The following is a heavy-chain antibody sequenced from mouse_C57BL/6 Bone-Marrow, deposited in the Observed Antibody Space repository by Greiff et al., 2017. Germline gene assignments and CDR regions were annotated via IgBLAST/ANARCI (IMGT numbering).Heavy chain of an antibody. CDR1: GYTFTDHT. V-gene: IGHV1-78*01. D-gene: IGHD1-1*01. CDR2: IYPRDGST. CDR3: ARWRIPYGSSPHWYFDV. Sequence: QVQLQQSDAELVKPGASVKISCKVSGYTFTDHTIHWMKQRPEQGLEWIGYIYPRDGSTKYNEKFKDKATLTADKSSSTAYMQLNSLTSEDSAVYFCARWRIPYGSSPHWYFDVWGTGTTVTVSS. J-gene: IGHJ1*03.